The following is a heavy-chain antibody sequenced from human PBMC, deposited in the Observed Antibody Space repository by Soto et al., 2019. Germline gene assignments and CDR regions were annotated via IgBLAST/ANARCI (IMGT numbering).Heavy chain of an antibody. CDR1: GGSISSYY. J-gene: IGHJ4*02. Sequence: SETLSLTCTVSGGSISSYYWSWIRQPPGKGLEWIGYIYYSGSTNYNPSLKSRVTISVDTSKNQFSLKLSSVTAADTAVYYCARDGYYYDSSGFDYWGQGTLVTRLL. D-gene: IGHD3-22*01. CDR3: ARDGYYYDSSGFDY. CDR2: IYYSGST. V-gene: IGHV4-59*01.